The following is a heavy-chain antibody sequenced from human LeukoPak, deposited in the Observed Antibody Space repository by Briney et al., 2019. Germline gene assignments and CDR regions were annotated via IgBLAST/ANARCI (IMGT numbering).Heavy chain of an antibody. CDR3: ARVYGDYVFYMDA. V-gene: IGHV4-39*07. CDR1: GGSISSSSYY. Sequence: SETLSLTCTVSGGSISSSSYYWGWIRQPPGKGLEWIGSIYYSRRTFYNPSLKSRVTISVDTSKNQFSLKQSSVTAADTAVYYCARVYGDYVFYMDAWGKGTTVTVSS. J-gene: IGHJ6*03. D-gene: IGHD4-17*01. CDR2: IYYSRRT.